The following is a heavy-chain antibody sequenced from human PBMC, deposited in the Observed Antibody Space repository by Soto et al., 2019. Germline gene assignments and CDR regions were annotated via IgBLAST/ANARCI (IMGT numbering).Heavy chain of an antibody. J-gene: IGHJ6*02. CDR3: ARGLDIVLMVYAITPYYYYGMDV. D-gene: IGHD2-8*01. CDR1: GGTFSSYA. V-gene: IGHV1-69*13. Sequence: ASVKVSCEASGGTFSSYAISWVRQAPGQGLEWMGGIIPIFGTANYAQKFQGRVTITADESTSTAYMELSSLRSEDTAVYYCARGLDIVLMVYAITPYYYYGMDVWGQGTTVTVSS. CDR2: IIPIFGTA.